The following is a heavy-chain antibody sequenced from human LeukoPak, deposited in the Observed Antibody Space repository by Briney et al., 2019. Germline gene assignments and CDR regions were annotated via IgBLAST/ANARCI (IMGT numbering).Heavy chain of an antibody. D-gene: IGHD3-10*01. CDR2: IIPIFGTA. V-gene: IGHV1-69*05. CDR1: GGTFSSYA. J-gene: IGHJ4*02. CDR3: ARDRGFGELSHSI. Sequence: SVKVSCKASGGTFSSYAISWVRQAPGQGLEWMGGIIPIFGTANYAQKFQGRVTITTDESMSTAYMELSSLRSEDTAVYYCARDRGFGELSHSIWGQGTLVTVSS.